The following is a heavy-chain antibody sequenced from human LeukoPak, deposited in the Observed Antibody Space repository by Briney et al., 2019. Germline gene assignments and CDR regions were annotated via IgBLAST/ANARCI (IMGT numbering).Heavy chain of an antibody. CDR3: ARGQYGDDAYDY. CDR1: GFTISNYW. D-gene: IGHD4-17*01. Sequence: GGSLRLSCAVSGFTISNYWMHWVRQAPGEGLVWVSRINSGGSRTTYADSVKGRFTISRDNAKNTLYLQMNSLRAEDTAVYYCARGQYGDDAYDYWGQGTLVTVSS. CDR2: INSGGSRT. J-gene: IGHJ4*02. V-gene: IGHV3-74*01.